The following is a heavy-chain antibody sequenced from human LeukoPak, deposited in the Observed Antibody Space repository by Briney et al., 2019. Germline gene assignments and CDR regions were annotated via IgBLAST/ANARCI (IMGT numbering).Heavy chain of an antibody. CDR2: INHSGST. CDR1: GGSISSYY. J-gene: IGHJ4*02. CDR3: ARGATIFGIDY. V-gene: IGHV4-34*01. D-gene: IGHD3-3*01. Sequence: SETLSLTCTVSGGSISSYYWSWIRQPPGKGLEWIGEINHSGSTNYNPSLKSRVTISVDTSKNQFSLKLSSVTAADTAVYYCARGATIFGIDYWGQGTLVTVSS.